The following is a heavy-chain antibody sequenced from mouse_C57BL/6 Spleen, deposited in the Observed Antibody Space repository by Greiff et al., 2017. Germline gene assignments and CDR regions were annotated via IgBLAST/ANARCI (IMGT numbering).Heavy chain of an antibody. CDR1: GYAFSSSW. J-gene: IGHJ1*03. V-gene: IGHV1-82*01. D-gene: IGHD2-1*01. CDR2: IYPGDGDT. Sequence: QVQLQQSGPELVKPGASVKISCKASGYAFSSSWMNWVKQRPGKGLEWIGRIYPGDGDTNYNGKFKGKATLTAYKSSSTAYMQLSSLTSEDSAVYFCARDGNFDWYFDVWGTGTTVTVSS. CDR3: ARDGNFDWYFDV.